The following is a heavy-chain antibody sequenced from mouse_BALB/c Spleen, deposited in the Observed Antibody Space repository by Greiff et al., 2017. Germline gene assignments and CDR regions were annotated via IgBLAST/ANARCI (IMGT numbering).Heavy chain of an antibody. J-gene: IGHJ2*01. CDR1: GFTFSSYA. V-gene: IGHV5-9-4*01. Sequence: EVQRVESGGGLVKPGGSLKLSCAASGFTFSSYAMSWVRQSPEKRLEWVAEISSGGSYTYYPDTVTGRFTISRDNAKNTLYLEMSSLRSEDTAMYYCARALHFDYWGQGTTLTVSS. CDR2: ISSGGSYT. CDR3: ARALHFDY.